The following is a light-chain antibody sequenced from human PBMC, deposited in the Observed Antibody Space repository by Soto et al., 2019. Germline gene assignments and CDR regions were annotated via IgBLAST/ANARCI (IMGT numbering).Light chain of an antibody. CDR3: AAWDDSLDGSYV. V-gene: IGLV1-44*01. J-gene: IGLJ1*01. Sequence: QAVVTQPPSASGTPGQRVTISCSGSNSNIGSNTVNWYQHLPGTAPKLLIYSNNQRPSGVPDRFSGSKSGTSASLAISGLQSEDEADYYCAAWDDSLDGSYVFGTGTKLTVL. CDR1: NSNIGSNT. CDR2: SNN.